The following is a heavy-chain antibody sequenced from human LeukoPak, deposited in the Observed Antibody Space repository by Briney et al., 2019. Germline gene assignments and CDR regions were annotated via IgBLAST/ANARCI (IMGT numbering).Heavy chain of an antibody. D-gene: IGHD5-24*01. CDR2: IYYSGRT. V-gene: IGHV4-31*01. Sequence: SQTLSLTCNVSGVSITTGSYYWTWIRQHPGKGLEWIGFIYYSGRTDYSPSLKSLAAISLDTSKNQFSLKLNSVTAADTAVYYCARRRRDGYNFYFDFWGQGSLVAVSS. J-gene: IGHJ4*02. CDR1: GVSITTGSYY. CDR3: ARRRRDGYNFYFDF.